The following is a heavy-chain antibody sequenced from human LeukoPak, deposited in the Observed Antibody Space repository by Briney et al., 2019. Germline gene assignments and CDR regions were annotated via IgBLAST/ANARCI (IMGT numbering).Heavy chain of an antibody. Sequence: SETLSLTCSVSGGSIGNGDYYWGWIRQAPGKGLEWIGSIFFGGSTHYNPSLKSRATISVDTSKNQFSLKLTSVTAADAAMYYCARKLPTAAADTRGYFDYWGQGTVVTVSS. CDR2: IFFGGST. V-gene: IGHV4-39*01. CDR3: ARKLPTAAADTRGYFDY. CDR1: GGSIGNGDYY. D-gene: IGHD6-25*01. J-gene: IGHJ4*01.